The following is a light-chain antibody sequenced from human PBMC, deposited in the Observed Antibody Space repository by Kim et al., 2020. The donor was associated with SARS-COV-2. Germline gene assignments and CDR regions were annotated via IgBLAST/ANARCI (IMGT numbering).Light chain of an antibody. CDR2: DAS. V-gene: IGKV3-11*01. Sequence: LSWSPGERATLSCRASQSVSSYLAWYQQKPGQAPRPLIYDASNRATGIPARFSGSGSGTDFTLTISSLEPEDFAVYYCQQRSNWPAFGGGTKLEI. CDR1: QSVSSY. CDR3: QQRSNWPA. J-gene: IGKJ4*01.